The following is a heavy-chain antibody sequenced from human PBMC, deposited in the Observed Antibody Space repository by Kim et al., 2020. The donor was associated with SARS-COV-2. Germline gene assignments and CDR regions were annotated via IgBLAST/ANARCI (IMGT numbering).Heavy chain of an antibody. CDR2: ISGSGGST. D-gene: IGHD4-17*01. V-gene: IGHV3-23*01. J-gene: IGHJ6*02. Sequence: GGSLRLSCAASGFTFSSYAMSWVRQAPGKGLEWVSAISGSGGSTYYADSVKGRFTISRDNSKNTLYLQMNSLRAEDTAVYYCAKFYGDFPWYYYGMDVWGQGTTVTVSS. CDR3: AKFYGDFPWYYYGMDV. CDR1: GFTFSSYA.